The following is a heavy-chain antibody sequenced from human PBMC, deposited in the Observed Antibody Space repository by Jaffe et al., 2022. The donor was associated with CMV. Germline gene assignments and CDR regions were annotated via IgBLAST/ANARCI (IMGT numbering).Heavy chain of an antibody. Sequence: QVQLVQSGAEVKKPGASVKVSCKASGYTFTGYYMHWVRQAPGQGLEWMGWINPNSGGTNYAQKFQGWVTMTRDTSISTAYMELSRLRSDDTAVYYCAREGPYCSGGSCYSGGVYFDYWGQGTLVTVSS. J-gene: IGHJ4*02. D-gene: IGHD2-15*01. V-gene: IGHV1-2*04. CDR2: INPNSGGT. CDR1: GYTFTGYY. CDR3: AREGPYCSGGSCYSGGVYFDY.